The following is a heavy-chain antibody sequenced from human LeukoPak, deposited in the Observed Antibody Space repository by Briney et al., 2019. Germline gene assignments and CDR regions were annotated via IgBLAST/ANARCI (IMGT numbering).Heavy chain of an antibody. Sequence: SETLSLTCTVSGYSISSGYYWGWIRQPPGKGLEWIGSIYHSGSTYYNASLKSQVSISIDTSKNQFSLKLTSVTAADTAVYYCARQTGSGLFILPGGQGTLVTVSS. CDR1: GYSISSGYY. CDR2: IYHSGST. V-gene: IGHV4-38-2*02. J-gene: IGHJ4*02. CDR3: ARQTGSGLFILP. D-gene: IGHD3/OR15-3a*01.